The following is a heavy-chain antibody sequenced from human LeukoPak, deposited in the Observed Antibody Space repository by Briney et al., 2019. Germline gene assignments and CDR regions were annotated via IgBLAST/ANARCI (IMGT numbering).Heavy chain of an antibody. CDR1: LTCRSYG. V-gene: IGHV3-30*18. J-gene: IGHJ6*01. CDR2: ISYDGSNK. Sequence: LTCRSYGTQWVRQAPGKKLKWVAVISYDGSNKYYADSVKGRFTISRDNSKNTLYLQMNSLRAEDTAVYYCAKANIVATSGMDVWGKGPRSPSPQ. CDR3: AKANIVATSGMDV. D-gene: IGHD5-12*01.